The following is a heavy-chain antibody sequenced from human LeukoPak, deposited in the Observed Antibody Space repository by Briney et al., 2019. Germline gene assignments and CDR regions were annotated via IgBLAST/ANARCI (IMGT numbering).Heavy chain of an antibody. Sequence: GGSLRLSCEASGFTFSGYWMSWVRQAPGRGLEWVADINEDGTTIYYVNSVKGRFTISRDNAKNSLSLQLNTLRAGDTAVYYCARWSYVSGTWFLGYWGQGTLVTVSS. CDR3: ARWSYVSGTWFLGY. D-gene: IGHD3-10*01. CDR2: INEDGTTI. CDR1: GFTFSGYW. V-gene: IGHV3-7*05. J-gene: IGHJ4*02.